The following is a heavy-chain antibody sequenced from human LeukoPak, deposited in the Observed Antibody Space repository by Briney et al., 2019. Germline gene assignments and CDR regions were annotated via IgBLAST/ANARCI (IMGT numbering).Heavy chain of an antibody. J-gene: IGHJ4*02. CDR1: GFTFSSYS. CDR3: ARAFASYDSSGYYYGFDY. CDR2: ISSSSSYI. D-gene: IGHD3-22*01. V-gene: IGHV3-21*01. Sequence: GGSLRLSCAASGFTFSSYSMNWVRQAPGKGLEWVSSISSSSSYIYYADSVKGRFTISRDNAKNSLYLQMNSLRAEDRAVYYCARAFASYDSSGYYYGFDYWGQGTLVTVSS.